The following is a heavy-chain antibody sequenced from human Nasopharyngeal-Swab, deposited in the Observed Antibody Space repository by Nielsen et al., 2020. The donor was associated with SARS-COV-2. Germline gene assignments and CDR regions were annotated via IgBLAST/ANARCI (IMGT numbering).Heavy chain of an antibody. J-gene: IGHJ6*02. Sequence: GESLKISCKGSGYSFTSYWIGWVRQMPGKGLEWMGRIDPSDSYTNYSPSFQGHVTISADKSISTAYLQWSSLKASDTAMYYCARQDVVVVAARVYYYYGMDVWGQGTTVTVSS. CDR2: IDPSDSYT. CDR1: GYSFTSYW. V-gene: IGHV5-10-1*01. D-gene: IGHD2-15*01. CDR3: ARQDVVVVAARVYYYYGMDV.